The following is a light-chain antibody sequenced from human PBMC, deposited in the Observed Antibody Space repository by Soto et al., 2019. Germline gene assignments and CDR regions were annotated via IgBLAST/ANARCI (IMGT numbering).Light chain of an antibody. Sequence: EIVLTQSPGTLSLSPGERATLSCRASQSIRSNYLAWYQQKPGQAPRLLISGASSRATGIPERFSGSGSGTDFTLTMSRLEPEDFAVYYCQQYGRSPPLYTFGQGTKLEIK. CDR2: GAS. CDR1: QSIRSNY. V-gene: IGKV3-20*01. J-gene: IGKJ2*01. CDR3: QQYGRSPPLYT.